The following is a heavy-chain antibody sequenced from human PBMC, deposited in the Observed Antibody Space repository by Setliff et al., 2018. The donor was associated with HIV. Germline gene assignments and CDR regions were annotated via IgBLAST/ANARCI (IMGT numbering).Heavy chain of an antibody. CDR1: GYTFSDYY. CDR3: ARGLPDCSGGNCYPYRFDY. Sequence: ASVKVSCKASGYTFSDYYLHWVRQAPGQRLEWMGWINAGNGNTIYSQKFQGRVTITRDTSASTAYMELSSLRSEDTAVYYCARGLPDCSGGNCYPYRFDYWGQGTLVTVSS. D-gene: IGHD2-15*01. V-gene: IGHV1-3*01. CDR2: INAGNGNT. J-gene: IGHJ4*02.